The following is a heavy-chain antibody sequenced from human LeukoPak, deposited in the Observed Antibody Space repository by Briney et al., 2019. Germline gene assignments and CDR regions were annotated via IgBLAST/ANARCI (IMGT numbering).Heavy chain of an antibody. Sequence: PGGTLRLSCAASGFTFSSYGMSWVRQAPGKGLEWVSAISGSGGSTYYADSVKGRFTISRDNAKNSLYLQMNSLRTEDTAVYYCARGRFGYLDWVDYWGQGTLVTVSS. CDR1: GFTFSSYG. CDR3: ARGRFGYLDWVDY. D-gene: IGHD3-10*01. V-gene: IGHV3-23*01. J-gene: IGHJ4*02. CDR2: ISGSGGST.